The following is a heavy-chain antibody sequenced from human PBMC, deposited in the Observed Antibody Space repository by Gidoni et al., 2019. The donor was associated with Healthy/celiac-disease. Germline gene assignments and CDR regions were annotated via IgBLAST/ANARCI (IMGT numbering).Heavy chain of an antibody. V-gene: IGHV1-46*03. Sequence: QVQLVQSGAEVKKPGASVKVSCKASGYTFTSYDMHWVRQAPGQGLEWMGIINHSGWSTSYEQKFQGRVTMTRDTSTSTVYMELSSLRSEDTAVYYCARETLATGDYWGQGTLVTVSS. J-gene: IGHJ4*02. CDR2: INHSGWST. CDR3: ARETLATGDY. CDR1: GYTFTSYD. D-gene: IGHD1-26*01.